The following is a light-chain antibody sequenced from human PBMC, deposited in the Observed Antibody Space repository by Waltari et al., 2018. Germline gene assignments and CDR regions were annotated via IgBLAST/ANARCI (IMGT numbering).Light chain of an antibody. CDR1: QTVMTTN. CDR3: QQYDISPLT. Sequence: EIVLTQSPGTLSLSPGERATLSCRTSQTVMTTNLAWYQQKPGQAPTLLIYGASSRATCIPDRFSGSGSGTDFSLTISSLEPEDFAVYYCQQYDISPLTFGGGTKVEIK. CDR2: GAS. J-gene: IGKJ4*01. V-gene: IGKV3-20*01.